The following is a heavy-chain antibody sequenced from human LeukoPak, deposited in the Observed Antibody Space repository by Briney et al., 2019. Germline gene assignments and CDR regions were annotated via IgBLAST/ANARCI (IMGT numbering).Heavy chain of an antibody. CDR1: GITLSNYG. V-gene: IGHV3-23*01. Sequence: GGSLRLSCAVSGITLSNYGMSWVRQAPGKGLEWDAGISGSGGSTNYADSVKGRFTISRDNPKNTLYLQMNSLTVEDTAVYFCAKRGVVIRVILVGFHKEAYYFDSWGQGALVTVSS. CDR3: AKRGVVIRVILVGFHKEAYYFDS. J-gene: IGHJ4*02. D-gene: IGHD3-22*01. CDR2: ISGSGGST.